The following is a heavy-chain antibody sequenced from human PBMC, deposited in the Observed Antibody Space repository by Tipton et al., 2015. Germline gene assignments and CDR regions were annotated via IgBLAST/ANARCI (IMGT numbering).Heavy chain of an antibody. CDR3: AKDGVGGWGTSSDFDS. J-gene: IGHJ4*02. Sequence: SLRLSCAASGFTFSNYYMSWIRQAPGKGLEWVSYIRSSGAMVYYADSVKGRFTISRDNAKNSLYLQMHSLRAEDTAVYYCAKDGVGGWGTSSDFDSWGQGTLVTVSS. CDR2: IRSSGAMV. V-gene: IGHV3-11*01. D-gene: IGHD6-6*01. CDR1: GFTFSNYY.